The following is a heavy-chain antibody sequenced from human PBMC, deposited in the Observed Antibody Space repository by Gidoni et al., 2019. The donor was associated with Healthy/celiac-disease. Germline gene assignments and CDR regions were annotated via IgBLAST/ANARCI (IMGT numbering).Heavy chain of an antibody. V-gene: IGHV3-21*01. Sequence: EVQLVESGGGLVKPGGSLRLSCAASGFTFSSYSLTWGRQAPGKGLEWVSSISSSSSYIYYADSVKGRFTISRDNAKNSLYLQMNSLRAEDTAVDYCARDGVGATTWGYYDGMDVWGQGTTVTVSS. CDR2: ISSSSSYI. CDR1: GFTFSSYS. D-gene: IGHD1-26*01. J-gene: IGHJ6*02. CDR3: ARDGVGATTWGYYDGMDV.